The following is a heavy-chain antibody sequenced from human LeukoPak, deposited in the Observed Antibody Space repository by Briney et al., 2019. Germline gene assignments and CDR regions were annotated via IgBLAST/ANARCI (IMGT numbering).Heavy chain of an antibody. CDR1: GFTFSSYA. V-gene: IGHV3-23*01. J-gene: IGHJ4*02. D-gene: IGHD3-3*01. Sequence: GGSLRLSCAASGFTFSSYAMSWVRQAPGKGLEWVSAISGSGGNTYYADSVKGRFTISRDNSRNTLYLQMNSLRAEDTAVYYCAKDRDDFWSGYWSPAFDYWGQGTPVTVSS. CDR3: AKDRDDFWSGYWSPAFDY. CDR2: ISGSGGNT.